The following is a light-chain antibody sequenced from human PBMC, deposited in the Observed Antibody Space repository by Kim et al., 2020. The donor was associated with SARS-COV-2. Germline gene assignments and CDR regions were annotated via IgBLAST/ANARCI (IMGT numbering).Light chain of an antibody. J-gene: IGKJ2*01. V-gene: IGKV3-20*01. CDR2: GAS. CDR1: QSVSSSY. CDR3: QQYGSSPST. Sequence: LSPGERATRSCRASQSVSSSYLAWYQHKPGQAPRLLFYGASTRATGIPDRFSGSGSGTDFTLTISRLEPEDCAVYYCQQYGSSPSTFGQGTKLEI.